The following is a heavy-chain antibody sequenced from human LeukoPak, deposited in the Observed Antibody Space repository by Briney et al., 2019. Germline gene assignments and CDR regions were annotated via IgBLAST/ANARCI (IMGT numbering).Heavy chain of an antibody. CDR2: INHSGST. D-gene: IGHD3-10*01. J-gene: IGHJ4*02. CDR1: GGSFSGYY. CDR3: ARGPIWFGELSFDY. Sequence: SETLSLTCAVYGGSFSGYYWSWIRQPPGKGLEWIGEINHSGSTNYNPSLKSRVTISVDTSKNQFSLKLSSVTAADTAVYYCARGPIWFGELSFDYWGQGTLVTVSS. V-gene: IGHV4-34*01.